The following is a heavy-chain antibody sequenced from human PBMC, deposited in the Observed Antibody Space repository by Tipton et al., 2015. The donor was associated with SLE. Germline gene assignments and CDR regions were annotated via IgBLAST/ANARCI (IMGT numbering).Heavy chain of an antibody. Sequence: PSLTCTVSGVSIRTYYWSWIRQPPGKGLEWIGYIYHTGSTTYNPSLKSRVSMSVDTSKNQFSLELSSVTAADTAVYYCAKTRGSGNYYYFDYWGQGTLVTVSS. D-gene: IGHD3-10*01. J-gene: IGHJ4*02. CDR1: GVSIRTYY. CDR2: IYHTGST. V-gene: IGHV4-59*01. CDR3: AKTRGSGNYYYFDY.